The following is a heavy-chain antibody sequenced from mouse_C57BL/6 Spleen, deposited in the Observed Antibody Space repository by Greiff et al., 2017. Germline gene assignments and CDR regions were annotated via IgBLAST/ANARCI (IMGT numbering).Heavy chain of an antibody. D-gene: IGHD1-1*01. Sequence: VQLQQSGAELARPGASVKMSCKASGYTFTSYTMHWVKQRPGQGLEWIGYINPSSGYTKYNQKFKDKATLTADKSSSTAYMQLSSLTSEDSAVYYCATNPSSYGYFDVWGTGTTVTVSS. V-gene: IGHV1-4*01. CDR3: ATNPSSYGYFDV. J-gene: IGHJ1*03. CDR2: INPSSGYT. CDR1: GYTFTSYT.